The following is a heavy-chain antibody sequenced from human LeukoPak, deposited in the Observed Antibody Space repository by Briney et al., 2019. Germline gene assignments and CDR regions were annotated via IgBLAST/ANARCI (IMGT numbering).Heavy chain of an antibody. J-gene: IGHJ6*02. Sequence: SETLSLTCGVSGDSISSGGYFWSWIRQPPGKGLEWIGYIYHSGSTYYNPSLKSRVTISVDRSKNQFSLKLSSVTAADTAVYYCARQERYYYGMDVWGQGNTITVSS. V-gene: IGHV4-30-2*01. CDR1: GDSISSGGYF. CDR3: ARQERYYYGMDV. D-gene: IGHD1-26*01. CDR2: IYHSGST.